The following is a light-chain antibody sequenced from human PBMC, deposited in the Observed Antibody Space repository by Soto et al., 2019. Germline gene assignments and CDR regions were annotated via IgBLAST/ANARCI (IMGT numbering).Light chain of an antibody. Sequence: QSVLTQPPSTSGAPGQRVTISCSGSSSNIGTNIVNWYNQLPGTAPKLLIYNSVERPSGVPDRFSGSQSGTSASLAISGLQPEDEADYYCAAWDDSLEVVVFGGWTKLTVL. CDR3: AAWDDSLEVVV. J-gene: IGLJ3*02. CDR1: SSNIGTNI. V-gene: IGLV1-44*01. CDR2: NSV.